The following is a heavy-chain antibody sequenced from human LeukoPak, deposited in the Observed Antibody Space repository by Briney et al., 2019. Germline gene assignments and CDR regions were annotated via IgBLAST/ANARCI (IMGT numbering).Heavy chain of an antibody. Sequence: PSETLSLTCTVSGYSISSGYYWGWIRQPPGKGLEWIGSIYHSGSTYYNPSPNSRVTISVDTSKNQFSLKLTSVTAADTAVYYCASWGVMATINGNDCWGQGTLVTVSS. V-gene: IGHV4-38-2*02. CDR3: ASWGVMATINGNDC. CDR1: GYSISSGYY. D-gene: IGHD5-24*01. J-gene: IGHJ4*02. CDR2: IYHSGST.